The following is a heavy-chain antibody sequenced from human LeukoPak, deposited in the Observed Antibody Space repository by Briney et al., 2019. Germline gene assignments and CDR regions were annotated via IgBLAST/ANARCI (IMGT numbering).Heavy chain of an antibody. D-gene: IGHD1-14*01. CDR2: INPTGGST. CDR1: GYTFDDEY. CDR3: ARDRVIVGGTATYNFDH. Sequence: ASVKVSCKASGYTFDDEYIHWVRQAPGQGLEWMGIINPTGGSTTYAQKFQGRFTVTRDMSTSTVYMELSSLTSEDTAVYYCARDRVIVGGTATYNFDHWGQGTQVTVSS. J-gene: IGHJ4*02. V-gene: IGHV1-46*02.